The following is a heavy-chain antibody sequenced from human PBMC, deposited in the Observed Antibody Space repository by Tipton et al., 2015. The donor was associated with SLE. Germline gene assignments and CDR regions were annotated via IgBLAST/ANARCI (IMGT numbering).Heavy chain of an antibody. V-gene: IGHV4-34*01. CDR2: TNPSGNT. CDR1: GASFSGYS. D-gene: IGHD3-10*01. CDR3: ARGAKERITLVRVRPYYFDY. J-gene: IGHJ4*01. Sequence: LRLSCAVYGASFSGYSWSWIRQPPGKGLEWIGQTNPSGNTNYNPSLKSRVTISVDTSNNQLSLKLTSVTAADTAVYYCARGAKERITLVRVRPYYFDYWGEGSLVTVSS.